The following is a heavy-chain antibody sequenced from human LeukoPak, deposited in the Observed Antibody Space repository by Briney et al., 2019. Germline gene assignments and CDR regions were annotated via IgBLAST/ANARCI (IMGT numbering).Heavy chain of an antibody. V-gene: IGHV3-7*03. Sequence: PGGSLRLSCAASGFKFDDYWMNWVRQAPGKGLEWVANIKEDGSEKYYVDSVKGRFTISRDNARNFLYLQMNGLRAEDTAVYYCARAGTSIRGIKVYWGQGTLVTVSS. D-gene: IGHD3-10*01. CDR3: ARAGTSIRGIKVY. J-gene: IGHJ4*02. CDR1: GFKFDDYW. CDR2: IKEDGSEK.